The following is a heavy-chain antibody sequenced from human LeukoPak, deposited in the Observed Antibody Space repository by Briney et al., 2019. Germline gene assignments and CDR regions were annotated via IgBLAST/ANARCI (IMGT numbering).Heavy chain of an antibody. Sequence: SSETLSLTCAVYGGSFSGYYWSWIRQPPGKGLEWIGYIYYSGSTNYNPSLKSRVTISVDTSKNQFSLKLSSVTAADTAVYYCARGPYDSSGYYSDYWGQGTLVTVSS. CDR1: GGSFSGYY. CDR2: IYYSGST. CDR3: ARGPYDSSGYYSDY. D-gene: IGHD3-22*01. J-gene: IGHJ4*02. V-gene: IGHV4-59*01.